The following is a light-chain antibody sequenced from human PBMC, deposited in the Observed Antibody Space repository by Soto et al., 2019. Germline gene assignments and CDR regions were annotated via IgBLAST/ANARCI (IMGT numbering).Light chain of an antibody. CDR2: EAT. J-gene: IGLJ3*02. V-gene: IGLV2-23*01. Sequence: QSVLTQPASVSGSPGQSITFSCTGSSSDVGSYTFVSWYQHHPGKAPKVMIYEATKRPSGVSHRFSGSKSGNTASLTISGLQAEDEGEYYCCSYAGSMTWVFGGGTKLTVL. CDR1: SSDVGSYTF. CDR3: CSYAGSMTWV.